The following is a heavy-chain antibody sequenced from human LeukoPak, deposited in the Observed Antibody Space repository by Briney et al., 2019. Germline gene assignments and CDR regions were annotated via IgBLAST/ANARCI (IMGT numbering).Heavy chain of an antibody. Sequence: SEALSLTCTVSGGSISSSSYYWGWIRQPPGKGLEWIGSIYYSGSTYYNPSLKSRVTISVDTSKNQFSLKLSSVTAADTAVYYCARRVRYFDWLSHFDYWGQGTLVTVSS. D-gene: IGHD3-9*01. CDR2: IYYSGST. J-gene: IGHJ4*02. V-gene: IGHV4-39*01. CDR1: GGSISSSSYY. CDR3: ARRVRYFDWLSHFDY.